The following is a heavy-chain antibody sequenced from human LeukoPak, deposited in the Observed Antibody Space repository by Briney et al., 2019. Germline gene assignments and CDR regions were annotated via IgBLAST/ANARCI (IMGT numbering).Heavy chain of an antibody. CDR3: ARDHRTYSGSYFRY. CDR1: GGTFSSYA. V-gene: IGHV1-69*13. Sequence: ASVKVSCKASGGTFSSYAISWVRQAPGQGLEWMGGIIPIFGTANYAQKFQGRVTITADESTSTAYMELSSLRSEDTAVYYCARDHRTYSGSYFRYWGQGTLVTVSS. J-gene: IGHJ4*02. CDR2: IIPIFGTA. D-gene: IGHD1-26*01.